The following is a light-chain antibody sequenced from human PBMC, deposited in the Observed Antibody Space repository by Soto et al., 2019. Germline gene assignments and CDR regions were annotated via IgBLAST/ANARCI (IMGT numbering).Light chain of an antibody. CDR2: STS. CDR3: QQYQTLWT. V-gene: IGKV1-39*01. CDR1: QSISIY. J-gene: IGKJ1*01. Sequence: DIQMTRSPSSLSASVGDRVTITCRASQSISIYLNWFQQKAGKAPELLIYSTSSLQSGVPSRFSGSGSGTDFTLTISSLQPEDFATYYCQQYQTLWTFGQGTKVDIK.